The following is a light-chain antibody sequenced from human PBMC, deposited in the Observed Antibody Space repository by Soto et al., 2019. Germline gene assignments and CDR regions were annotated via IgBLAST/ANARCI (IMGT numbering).Light chain of an antibody. Sequence: QSALTQPASVSGSPGQSITISCTGTSSDVGGYNYVSWYQQHPGKAPKLMIYEVSNRPSGVSNRFSGSKSGNTASLTISGLQAEDEADYYCSSYTSSSTLEGVFGGGTQLT. CDR1: SSDVGGYNY. V-gene: IGLV2-14*01. CDR3: SSYTSSSTLEGV. J-gene: IGLJ2*01. CDR2: EVS.